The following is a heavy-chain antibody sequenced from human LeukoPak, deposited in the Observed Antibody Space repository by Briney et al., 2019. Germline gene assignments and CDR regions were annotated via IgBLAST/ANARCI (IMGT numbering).Heavy chain of an antibody. CDR1: GESLNSYY. V-gene: IGHV4-34*01. CDR2: IYESGTT. J-gene: IGHJ4*02. Sequence: SETLSLTCAVYGESLNSYYWSWVRQPPGEGLEWIGEIYESGTTKYNPSLKSRVTISMVPSKQQFSLSLNSVTAADTAVYYCARDHKGIAALWGQGTLVTVSS. D-gene: IGHD6-13*01. CDR3: ARDHKGIAAL.